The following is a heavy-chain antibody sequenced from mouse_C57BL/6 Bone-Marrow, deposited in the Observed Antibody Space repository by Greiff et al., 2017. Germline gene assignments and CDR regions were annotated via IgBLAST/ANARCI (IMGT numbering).Heavy chain of an antibody. CDR2: IDPSDSET. CDR3: ALYGSSYEDWYFDV. V-gene: IGHV1-52*01. D-gene: IGHD1-1*01. Sequence: VQLQQPGAELVRPGSSVKLSCKASGYTFTSYWMHWVKQRPIQGLEWIGNIDPSDSETHYNQKFKDKATLTVAKSSSTAYMQLSSLTSEDSAVYYCALYGSSYEDWYFDVWGTGTTVTVSS. J-gene: IGHJ1*03. CDR1: GYTFTSYW.